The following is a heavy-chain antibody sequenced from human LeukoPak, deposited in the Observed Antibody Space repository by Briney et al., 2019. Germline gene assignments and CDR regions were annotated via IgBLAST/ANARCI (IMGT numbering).Heavy chain of an antibody. CDR2: IYHSGST. CDR3: ARVHPPTPEYNWFDP. J-gene: IGHJ5*02. CDR1: GYSISSGYY. D-gene: IGHD2-15*01. V-gene: IGHV4-38-2*02. Sequence: SETLSLTCTVSGYSISSGYYWGWIRQPPGKGLEWIGSIYHSGSTYYNPSLKSRVTISVDTSKNQFSLKLSSVTAADTAVYYCARVHPPTPEYNWFDPWGQGTLVTVSS.